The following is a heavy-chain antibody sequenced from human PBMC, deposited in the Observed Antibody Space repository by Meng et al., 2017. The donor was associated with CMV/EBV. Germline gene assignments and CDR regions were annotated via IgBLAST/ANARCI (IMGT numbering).Heavy chain of an antibody. CDR3: ARGITMIVVVIAPNAFDI. CDR2: ISSSTI. D-gene: IGHD3-22*01. J-gene: IGHJ3*02. CDR1: GFTFSDYY. Sequence: GGSLRLSCAASGFTFSDYYMNWVRQAPGKGLEWVSSISSSTIYYADSVKGRFTISRDNAKNSLYLQMNSLRAEDTAVYYCARGITMIVVVIAPNAFDIWGQGTMVTVSS. V-gene: IGHV3-69-1*02.